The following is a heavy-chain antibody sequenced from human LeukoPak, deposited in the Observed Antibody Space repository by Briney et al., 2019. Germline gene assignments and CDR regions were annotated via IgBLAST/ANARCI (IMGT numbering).Heavy chain of an antibody. D-gene: IGHD6-19*01. J-gene: IGHJ3*02. Sequence: PSETLSLTCAVYGGSFSGYYWSWIRQPPGKGLEWIGEINHSGSTYYNPSLKSRVTISVDTSKNRFSLKLSSVTAADTAVYYCARVPHIAVAGRDAFDIWGQGTMVTVSS. V-gene: IGHV4-34*01. CDR1: GGSFSGYY. CDR3: ARVPHIAVAGRDAFDI. CDR2: INHSGST.